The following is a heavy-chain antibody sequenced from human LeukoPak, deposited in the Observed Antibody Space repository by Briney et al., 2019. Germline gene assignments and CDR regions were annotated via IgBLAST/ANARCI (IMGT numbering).Heavy chain of an antibody. V-gene: IGHV1-69*13. J-gene: IGHJ4*02. CDR1: GGTFSSYA. D-gene: IGHD6-19*01. CDR3: ARDLGSSGWSGSY. Sequence: GASVKVSCKASGGTFSSYAISWVRQAPGQGLEWMGGIIPIFGTANYAQKFQGRVTITADEFTSTAYMELSSLRSEDTAVYYCARDLGSSGWSGSYWGQGTLVTVSS. CDR2: IIPIFGTA.